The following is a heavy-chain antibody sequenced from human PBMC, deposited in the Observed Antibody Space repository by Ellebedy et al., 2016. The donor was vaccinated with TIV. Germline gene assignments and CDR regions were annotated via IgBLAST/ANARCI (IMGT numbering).Heavy chain of an antibody. CDR2: INHSGST. D-gene: IGHD6-13*01. V-gene: IGHV4-34*01. CDR3: ARGSSWYAGFDY. Sequence: GSLRLSXGVYGGSFGGYYWSWIRQPPGKGLEWIGEINHSGSTNYNPSLKSRVTISVDTSKNQFSLKLSSVTAADTAVYYCARGSSWYAGFDYWGQGTLVTVSS. CDR1: GGSFGGYY. J-gene: IGHJ4*02.